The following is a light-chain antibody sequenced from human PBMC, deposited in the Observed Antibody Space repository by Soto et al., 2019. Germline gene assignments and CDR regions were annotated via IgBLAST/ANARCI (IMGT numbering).Light chain of an antibody. V-gene: IGKV3-20*01. Sequence: EIVLTQSPGTLSLSPGERATLSCRASQSLSSSYLAWYQQKPGQAPRLLIYGTSSRTTGIPDRFSGGGSGTDFTLTISRLEREDSAVYYWQQFGSSPPRYTFGQGTKLEIK. CDR2: GTS. CDR3: QQFGSSPPRYT. J-gene: IGKJ2*01. CDR1: QSLSSSY.